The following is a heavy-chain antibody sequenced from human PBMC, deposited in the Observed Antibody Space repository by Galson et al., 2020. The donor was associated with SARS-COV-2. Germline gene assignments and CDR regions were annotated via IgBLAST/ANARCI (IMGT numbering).Heavy chain of an antibody. J-gene: IGHJ1*01. CDR1: GLSFVSHV. V-gene: IGHV3-30*14. CDR2: TSYDGSNK. Sequence: TGGSLRLSCAASGLSFVSHVIHWVRQAPGKGLEWLAVTSYDGSNKYYADSVKGRFTISKDNSKNMLYLQMNGLRADDTAVYYCARGSLSYDILTDFWGQGTLVTVSS. D-gene: IGHD3-9*01. CDR3: ARGSLSYDILTDF.